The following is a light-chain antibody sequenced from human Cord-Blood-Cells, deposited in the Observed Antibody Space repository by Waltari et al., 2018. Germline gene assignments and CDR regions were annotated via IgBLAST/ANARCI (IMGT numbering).Light chain of an antibody. Sequence: EIVMTQSPATLSVSPGERATLSCRASQSVSSNLAWYQQKPGQAPRLPIYGASTRATGIPARFSGSGSGTEFTLTISSQQSEDFAVYYCQQYNNWPPYTFGQGTKLEIK. J-gene: IGKJ2*01. CDR2: GAS. CDR3: QQYNNWPPYT. V-gene: IGKV3-15*01. CDR1: QSVSSN.